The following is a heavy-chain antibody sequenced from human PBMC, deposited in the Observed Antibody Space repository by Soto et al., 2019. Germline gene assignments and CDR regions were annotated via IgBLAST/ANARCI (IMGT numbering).Heavy chain of an antibody. J-gene: IGHJ4*02. CDR3: TTVTVVNVHSDY. CDR1: GFTFNNAW. CDR2: IKSKSEGETT. V-gene: IGHV3-15*01. D-gene: IGHD3-10*02. Sequence: LRLSCVVSGFTFNNAWMSWVRQAPGKGLEWVGRIKSKSEGETTDYAAPVKGRFTISRDDSKNTLYLQMDSLRTEDTAVYYCTTVTVVNVHSDYWGQGTLVTVSS.